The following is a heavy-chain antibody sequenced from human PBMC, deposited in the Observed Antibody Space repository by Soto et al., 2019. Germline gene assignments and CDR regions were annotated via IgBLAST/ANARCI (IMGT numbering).Heavy chain of an antibody. CDR3: ARARLRYYDILTGYSPYYYYYGMDV. D-gene: IGHD3-9*01. CDR1: GGSISIGGYS. V-gene: IGHV4-30-2*01. J-gene: IGHJ6*02. CDR2: IYHSGST. Sequence: PSETLSLTCAVSGGSISIGGYSWSCIRQPPGKGLEWIGYIYHSGSTYYNPSLKSRVTISVDRSKNQFSLKLSSVTAADTAVYYCARARLRYYDILTGYSPYYYYYGMDVWGQGTTVTVSS.